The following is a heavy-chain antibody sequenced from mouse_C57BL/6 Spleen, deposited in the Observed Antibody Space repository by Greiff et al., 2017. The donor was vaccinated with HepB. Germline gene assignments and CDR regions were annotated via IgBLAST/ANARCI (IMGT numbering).Heavy chain of an antibody. J-gene: IGHJ1*03. CDR2: IDPETGGT. V-gene: IGHV1-15*01. D-gene: IGHD2-4*01. CDR1: GYTFTDYE. Sequence: VKLQESGAELVRPGASVTLSCKASGYTFTDYEMHWVKQTPVHGLEWIGAIDPETGGTAYNQKFKGKAILTADKSSSTAYMELRSLTSEDSAVYYCTRGGVYYDYGYFDVWGTGTTVTVSS. CDR3: TRGGVYYDYGYFDV.